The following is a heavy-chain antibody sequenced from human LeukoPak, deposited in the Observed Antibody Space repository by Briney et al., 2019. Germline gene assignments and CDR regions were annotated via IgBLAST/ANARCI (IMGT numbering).Heavy chain of an antibody. CDR3: ARERASGYDTQFDY. CDR2: MNPNSGNT. J-gene: IGHJ4*02. D-gene: IGHD5-12*01. CDR1: GYTFTSYD. V-gene: IGHV1-8*01. Sequence: GASVKVSCKASGYTFTSYDINWVRQATGQGLEWMGWMNPNSGNTGYAQKFQGRVTMTRNTSRSTAYMELSSLRSEDTAVYYCARERASGYDTQFDYWGQGTLDTVPS.